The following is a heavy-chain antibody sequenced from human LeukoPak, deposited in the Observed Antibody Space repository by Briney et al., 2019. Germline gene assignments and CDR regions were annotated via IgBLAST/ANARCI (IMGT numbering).Heavy chain of an antibody. CDR3: ARPHDYSLYYFDY. Sequence: GGSLRLSCAASGFTLSSYAMHWVRQAPGKGLEWVAVISYDGSNKYYADSVKGRFTISRDNSKNTLYLQMNSLRAEDTAVYYCARPHDYSLYYFDYWGQGTLVTVSS. D-gene: IGHD4-11*01. CDR1: GFTLSSYA. J-gene: IGHJ4*02. CDR2: ISYDGSNK. V-gene: IGHV3-30-3*01.